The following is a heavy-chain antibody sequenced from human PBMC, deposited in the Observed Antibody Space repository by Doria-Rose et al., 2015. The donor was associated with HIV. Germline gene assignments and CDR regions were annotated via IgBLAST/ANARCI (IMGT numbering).Heavy chain of an antibody. CDR3: ARFRPSRGIYYSLDV. V-gene: IGHV4-4*09. CDR1: GGPISSYY. CDR2: IYSSGST. Sequence: VQLQESGPGLVKPAETLSLTCTVSGGPISSYYWNWIRQPPGGGLEWIGYIYSSGSTHYNSSLKSRVTISIDTSKNQFSLKLSSVTAADTAVYYCARFRPSRGIYYSLDVWGKGTTVTVSS. J-gene: IGHJ6*03. D-gene: IGHD3-10*01.